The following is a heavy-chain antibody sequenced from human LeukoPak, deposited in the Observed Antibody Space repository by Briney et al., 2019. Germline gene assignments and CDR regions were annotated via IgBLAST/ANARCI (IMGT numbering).Heavy chain of an antibody. CDR2: ISGDGSST. CDR3: ARDLVVMSAY. Sequence: GGSLRLSCAASGFPFSNYWMHWVRQAPGKGPVWLSRISGDGSSTTYADSVKGRFTISRDNAKNTLYLQMNSLGVEDTAVYYCARDLVVMSAYWGHGTLVTVSS. D-gene: IGHD3-22*01. CDR1: GFPFSNYW. V-gene: IGHV3-74*01. J-gene: IGHJ4*01.